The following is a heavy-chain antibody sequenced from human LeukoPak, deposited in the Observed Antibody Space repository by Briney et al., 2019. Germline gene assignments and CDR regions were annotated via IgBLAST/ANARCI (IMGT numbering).Heavy chain of an antibody. CDR3: ARGYCSGGSCYSDLDY. D-gene: IGHD2-15*01. V-gene: IGHV4-4*07. CDR2: IYTSGST. Sequence: SETLSLTCTVSGGSISSYYWSWIRQPAGKGLEWIGRIYTSGSTNYNPSLKSRVTMSVDTSKNQFSLKLSSVTAADTAVYYCARGYCSGGSCYSDLDYWGQGTLVTVSS. CDR1: GGSISSYY. J-gene: IGHJ4*02.